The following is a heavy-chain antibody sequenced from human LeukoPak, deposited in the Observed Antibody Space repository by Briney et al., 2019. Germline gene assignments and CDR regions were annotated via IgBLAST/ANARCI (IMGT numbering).Heavy chain of an antibody. V-gene: IGHV3-21*05. CDR1: GFTFSSYS. Sequence: GGSLRLSCAASGFTFSSYSMNWVRQAPGKGLEWVSYISSSSSYIYYAASLKGRFTISRDNANNSLYLQMNSLRAEDTAVYYCARALDLVEMATYIDYWGQGTLVTVSS. CDR2: ISSSSSYI. D-gene: IGHD5-24*01. J-gene: IGHJ4*02. CDR3: ARALDLVEMATYIDY.